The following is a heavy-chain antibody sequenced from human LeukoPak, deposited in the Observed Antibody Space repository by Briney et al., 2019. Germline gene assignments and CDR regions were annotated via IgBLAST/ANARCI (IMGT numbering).Heavy chain of an antibody. V-gene: IGHV1-69*05. D-gene: IGHD1-26*01. CDR3: ARVPVGAKLLYYFDY. CDR1: GGTFSSYA. Sequence: SVKVSCKASGGTFSSYAISWVRQAPGQGLEWMGGIIPIFSTANYAQKFQGRVTITTDESTSTAYMELSSLRSEDTAVYYCARVPVGAKLLYYFDYWGQGTLVTVSS. J-gene: IGHJ4*02. CDR2: IIPIFSTA.